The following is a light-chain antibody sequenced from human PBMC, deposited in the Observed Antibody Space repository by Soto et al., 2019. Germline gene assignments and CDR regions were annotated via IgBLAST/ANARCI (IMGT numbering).Light chain of an antibody. J-gene: IGLJ1*01. CDR2: EVS. CDR3: SSYTSSSTLV. CDR1: SSDVGGYNY. Sequence: QSVLTQPASVSGSPGQSITISCTGTSSDVGGYNYVSWYQQHPGKAPKLMIYEVSNRPSGVSNRFSGSKSGNTASLTISGIQAEDEAHYYCSSYTSSSTLVFGTGT. V-gene: IGLV2-14*01.